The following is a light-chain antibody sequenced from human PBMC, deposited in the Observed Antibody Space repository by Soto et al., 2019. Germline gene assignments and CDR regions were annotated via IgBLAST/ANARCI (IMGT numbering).Light chain of an antibody. Sequence: EIVLTQSPGTLSLSPGERATLSCRANESVYENYLAWYQQKPGQAPRLLISAASNRATGIPDRFSGSGSGTDFTLTISRLEPEDFAVYYCQQFGRSPRTFGQGTKVEIK. CDR1: ESVYENY. CDR2: AAS. J-gene: IGKJ1*01. V-gene: IGKV3-20*01. CDR3: QQFGRSPRT.